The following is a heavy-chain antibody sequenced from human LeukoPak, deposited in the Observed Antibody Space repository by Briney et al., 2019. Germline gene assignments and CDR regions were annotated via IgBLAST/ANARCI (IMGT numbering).Heavy chain of an antibody. CDR1: GYTFTSYG. J-gene: IGHJ4*02. CDR3: ARDPGYKLPPHYFDY. V-gene: IGHV1-18*01. D-gene: IGHD2-2*01. Sequence: ASVKVSCKASGYTFTSYGISWVRQAPGQGVEWMGWISAYNGNTNYAQKLQGRVTMTTDTSTSTAYMELRSLRSDDTAVYYCARDPGYKLPPHYFDYWGQGTLVTVSS. CDR2: ISAYNGNT.